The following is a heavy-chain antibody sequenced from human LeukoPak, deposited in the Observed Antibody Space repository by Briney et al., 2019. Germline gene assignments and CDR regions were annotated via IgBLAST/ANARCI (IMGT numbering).Heavy chain of an antibody. J-gene: IGHJ4*02. CDR2: IYYSGST. Sequence: PSETLSLTCTVSGGSISSSSYYWGWIRQPPGKGLEWIGSIYYSGSTYYNPSLKSRVTISVDTSKNQFSLKLSSVTAADTAVCYCAREKRGTKFDYWGQGTLVTVSS. CDR1: GGSISSSSYY. V-gene: IGHV4-39*07. CDR3: AREKRGTKFDY. D-gene: IGHD1-26*01.